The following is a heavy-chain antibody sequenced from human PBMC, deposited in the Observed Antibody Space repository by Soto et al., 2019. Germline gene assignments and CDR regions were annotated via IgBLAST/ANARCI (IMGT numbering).Heavy chain of an antibody. CDR1: GFSFSSYW. CDR3: ARDEVGDYVGY. D-gene: IGHD4-17*01. Sequence: GGSLRLSCAASGFSFSSYWMSWFRQAPGKGLEWVANIKQDGSEKYYVDSVKGRFTISRDNAKNSLYLQMNSLRAEDTAVYYCARDEVGDYVGYWGQGTLVTVSS. J-gene: IGHJ4*02. V-gene: IGHV3-7*01. CDR2: IKQDGSEK.